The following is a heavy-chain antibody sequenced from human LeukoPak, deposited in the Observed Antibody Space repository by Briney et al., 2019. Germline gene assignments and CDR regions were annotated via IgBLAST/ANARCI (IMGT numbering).Heavy chain of an antibody. CDR1: GFTFDDYA. D-gene: IGHD2-21*02. J-gene: IGHJ4*02. Sequence: GRSLRLSCAASGFTFDDYAMHWGRPTPGEGLERGSGISWNSGSIGSADSVKGRFPISKDHAKNSLSLQMNSLGAEDTALYYCATDIAPFCGGDCASSFDYWGQGTLVTVSS. V-gene: IGHV3-9*01. CDR2: ISWNSGSI. CDR3: ATDIAPFCGGDCASSFDY.